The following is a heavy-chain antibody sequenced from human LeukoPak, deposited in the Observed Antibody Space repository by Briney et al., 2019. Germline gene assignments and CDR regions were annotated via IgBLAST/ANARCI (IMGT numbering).Heavy chain of an antibody. V-gene: IGHV3-48*01. J-gene: IGHJ3*02. CDR1: GFTFSSYS. CDR2: ISFSSATI. Sequence: GGSLRLSCEASGFTFSSYSMNWVRQAPGKGLEWVSYISFSSATIHYADSVKGRFTISRDNAKNSLYLQMNSLRAEDTALYYCARDTHYYGSGSPAFDIWGQGTMVTVPS. CDR3: ARDTHYYGSGSPAFDI. D-gene: IGHD3-10*01.